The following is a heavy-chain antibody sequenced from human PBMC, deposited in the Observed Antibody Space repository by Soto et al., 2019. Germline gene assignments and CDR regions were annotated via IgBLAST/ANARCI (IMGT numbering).Heavy chain of an antibody. J-gene: IGHJ4*02. V-gene: IGHV3-74*01. D-gene: IGHD3-22*01. CDR2: INSDGSST. CDR1: GFTFSSYW. Sequence: GESLKISCAASGFTFSSYWMHWVRQAPGKGLVWVSRINSDGSSTSYADSVKGRFTISRDNAKNTLYLQMNSLRAEDTAVYYCARGSRGSVVSGTMISYWGQGTLVTVSS. CDR3: ARGSRGSVVSGTMISY.